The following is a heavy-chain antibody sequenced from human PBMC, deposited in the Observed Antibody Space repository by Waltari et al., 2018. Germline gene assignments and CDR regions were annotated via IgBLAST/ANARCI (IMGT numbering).Heavy chain of an antibody. D-gene: IGHD2-8*01. CDR3: SRGGSDYCLNGVCSAFDY. CDR1: GGSISDTTSY. Sequence: QLQESGPGVVKPSETLSLTCSVSGGSISDTTSYWGWLRQPPGKGLEWIGTVFYSGRTFYNPSLNSRVTFSVDTSNNHFSLKLQSVTAADTAVYYCSRGGSDYCLNGVCSAFDYWGQGTLVAVSS. CDR2: VFYSGRT. V-gene: IGHV4-39*07. J-gene: IGHJ4*02.